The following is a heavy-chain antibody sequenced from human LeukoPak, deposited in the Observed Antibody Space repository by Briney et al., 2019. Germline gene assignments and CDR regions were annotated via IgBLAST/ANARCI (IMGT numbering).Heavy chain of an antibody. V-gene: IGHV3-23*01. Sequence: GGSLRLSCAASGFTFSSYAMSWVRQAPGKGLEWVSAISGSGGSTYYADSVKGRFTISRDNSKNTLYLQMNSLRAEDTAVYYRAKDLRGYYYDSSADYWGQGTLVTVSS. CDR3: AKDLRGYYYDSSADY. CDR1: GFTFSSYA. J-gene: IGHJ4*02. CDR2: ISGSGGST. D-gene: IGHD3-22*01.